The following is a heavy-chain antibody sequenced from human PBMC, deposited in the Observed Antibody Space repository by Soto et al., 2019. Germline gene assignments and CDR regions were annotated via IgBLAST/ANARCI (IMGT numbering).Heavy chain of an antibody. V-gene: IGHV3-74*01. CDR1: GFTFSSYW. D-gene: IGHD6-19*01. J-gene: IGHJ3*02. Sequence: GGSLRLSCAASGFTFSSYWMYWVRQAPGKGLVWVSRINSDGSSTSYADSVKGRFTISRDNAKNTLYLQMNSLRAEDTAVYYGASFSVVAGSAFAIWGQGTMVTVSS. CDR3: ASFSVVAGSAFAI. CDR2: INSDGSST.